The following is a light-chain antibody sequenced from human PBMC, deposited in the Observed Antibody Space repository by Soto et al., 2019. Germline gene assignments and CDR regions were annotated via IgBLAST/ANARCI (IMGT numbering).Light chain of an antibody. CDR2: DAS. CDR3: QQYGSSIT. J-gene: IGKJ5*01. Sequence: EIVLTQSPGTLSLSPGEIATLSFSASQSVSNNYLAWYQQRPGQAPRLLIYDASYRATGIPARFSGSGSGTDFTLTISSLEPEDFAVYYCQQYGSSITFGQGTRLEIK. V-gene: IGKV3-20*01. CDR1: QSVSNNY.